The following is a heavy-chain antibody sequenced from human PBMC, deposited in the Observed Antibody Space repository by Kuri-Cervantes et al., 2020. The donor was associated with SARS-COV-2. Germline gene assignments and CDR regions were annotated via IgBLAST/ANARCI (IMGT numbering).Heavy chain of an antibody. CDR2: INPNSGGT. Sequence: ASVKVSCKASGYTFTNYGISWVRQAPGQGLEWMGWINPNSGGTNYAQKFQGRVTMTRDTSISTAYMELSRLRSDDTAVYYCARVPYYGPLDYWGQGTLVTVSS. V-gene: IGHV1-2*02. CDR1: GYTFTNYG. J-gene: IGHJ4*02. D-gene: IGHD4-17*01. CDR3: ARVPYYGPLDY.